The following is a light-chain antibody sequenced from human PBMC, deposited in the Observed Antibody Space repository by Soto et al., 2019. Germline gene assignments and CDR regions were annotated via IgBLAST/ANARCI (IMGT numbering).Light chain of an antibody. J-gene: IGKJ5*01. V-gene: IGKV3-15*01. CDR2: AAS. Sequence: EILMTQSPATLSVSPGEGATLTCRASQSVNNNLAWYQQKPGQAPSLLIYAASTRAAGVPARFSGSGSGTEFTLTISSLQSEDFAVYYCQQRSNWPPITFGQGTRLEIK. CDR3: QQRSNWPPIT. CDR1: QSVNNN.